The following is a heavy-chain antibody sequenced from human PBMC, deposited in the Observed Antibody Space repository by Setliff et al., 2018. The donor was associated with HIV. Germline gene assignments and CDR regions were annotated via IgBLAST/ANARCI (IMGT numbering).Heavy chain of an antibody. CDR1: GGSISSSPYY. CDR3: AREQTTETTMGFAFDI. CDR2: IYYSGST. J-gene: IGHJ3*02. Sequence: SETLSLTCTVSGGSISSSPYYWGWIRQPPGKGLEWIGSIYYSGSTFYNPSLKSRVSISVDTSKNQFSLRLNPVTAADTAVYYCAREQTTETTMGFAFDIWGQGTVVTVS. V-gene: IGHV4-39*07. D-gene: IGHD4-17*01.